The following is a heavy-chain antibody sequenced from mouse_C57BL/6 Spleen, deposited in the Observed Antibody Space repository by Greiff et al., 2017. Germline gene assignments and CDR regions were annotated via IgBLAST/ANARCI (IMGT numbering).Heavy chain of an antibody. J-gene: IGHJ2*01. CDR1: GFTFSDYG. Sequence: EVKVEESGGGLVKPGGSLTLSCAASGFTFSDYGMHWVRQAPEKGLEWVAYISSGSSTIYYADTVKGRFTISRDNAKNTLFLQMTSLRSEDTAMYYCARFYFDYWGQGTTLTVSS. V-gene: IGHV5-17*01. CDR3: ARFYFDY. CDR2: ISSGSSTI.